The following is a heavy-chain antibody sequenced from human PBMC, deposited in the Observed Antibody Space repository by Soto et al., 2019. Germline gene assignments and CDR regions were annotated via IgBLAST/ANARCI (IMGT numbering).Heavy chain of an antibody. V-gene: IGHV3-33*01. J-gene: IGHJ6*02. Sequence: GGSLRLSCAASGFTFSSYGMHWVRQAPGKGLEWVAVIWYDGSNKYYADSVRGQVTISADKSISTAYLQWSSLKASDTAMYYCARRTGSSSTGRYYYGMDVWGQGTTVTVSS. CDR1: GFTFSSYG. CDR2: IWYDGSNK. CDR3: ARRTGSSSTGRYYYGMDV. D-gene: IGHD2-2*01.